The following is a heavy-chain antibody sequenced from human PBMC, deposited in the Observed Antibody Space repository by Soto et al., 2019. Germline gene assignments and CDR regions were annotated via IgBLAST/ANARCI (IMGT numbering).Heavy chain of an antibody. J-gene: IGHJ5*02. D-gene: IGHD5-18*01. CDR2: IYYSGST. V-gene: IGHV4-59*01. CDR1: GGSIVNYY. Sequence: SETLSLTCTVSGGSIVNYYWSWIRQPPGKGPEWIGYIYYSGSTNYNPSLRSRVTISVDTSKNQFSLRQSSVTAADTAMYYCARDRGYSNWFDPWGQGKLVTVSS. CDR3: ARDRGYSNWFDP.